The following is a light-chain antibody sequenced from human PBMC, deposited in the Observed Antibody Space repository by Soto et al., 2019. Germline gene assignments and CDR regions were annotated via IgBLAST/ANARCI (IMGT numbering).Light chain of an antibody. V-gene: IGLV2-23*02. CDR2: EVS. CDR3: CSYAGSSRNWV. J-gene: IGLJ3*02. Sequence: QSALTQPASVSGSPGQSSTISCTGTSSDVGSYNLVSWYQQHPGKAPKLMIYEVSKRPSGVSNRFSGSKSGNTASLTISGLQAEDEADYYCCSYAGSSRNWVFGGGTKLTVL. CDR1: SSDVGSYNL.